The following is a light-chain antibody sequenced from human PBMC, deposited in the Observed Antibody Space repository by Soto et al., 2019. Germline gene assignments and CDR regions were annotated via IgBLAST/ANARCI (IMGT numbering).Light chain of an antibody. CDR3: QQFNNYPF. CDR2: DVS. V-gene: IGKV1-5*01. J-gene: IGKJ2*01. CDR1: QNISNW. Sequence: DIQMAQSPSTLSAYVGDRVSITCRASQNISNWVAWYQLKPGEAPRLLMFDVSTLHSGVPSRFSGSGSGAEFTLTISSLQPDDFATYYCQQFNNYPFFGQGTKVDI.